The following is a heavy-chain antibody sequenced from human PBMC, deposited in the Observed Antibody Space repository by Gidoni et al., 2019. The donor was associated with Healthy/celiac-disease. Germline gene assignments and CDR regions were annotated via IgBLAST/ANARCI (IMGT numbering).Heavy chain of an antibody. CDR3: ARVGRGLVQFTFDY. Sequence: QVQLQESGPGLVKPSDTLSLTCTVSGGSVSSGSYYWSWIRQPPGKGLEWIGYIYYSGSTNYNPSLKSRVTISVDTSKNQFSLKLSSVTAADTAVYYCARVGRGLVQFTFDYWGQGTLVTVSS. J-gene: IGHJ4*02. CDR2: IYYSGST. V-gene: IGHV4-61*01. CDR1: GGSVSSGSYY. D-gene: IGHD6-6*01.